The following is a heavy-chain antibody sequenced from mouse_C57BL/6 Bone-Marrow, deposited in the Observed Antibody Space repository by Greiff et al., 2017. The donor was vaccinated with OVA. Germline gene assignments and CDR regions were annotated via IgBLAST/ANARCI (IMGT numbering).Heavy chain of an antibody. J-gene: IGHJ4*01. D-gene: IGHD1-1*01. CDR1: GFTFSDYY. CDR2: ISNGGGST. Sequence: EVKLVESGGGLVQPGGSLKLSCAASGFTFSDYYMYWVRQTPEKRLEWVAYISNGGGSTYYPDTVKGRFTISRDNAKNTLYLQMSRLKSEDTAMYYGASHYGSSYVAMDYWGQGTSVTVSS. CDR3: ASHYGSSYVAMDY. V-gene: IGHV5-12*01.